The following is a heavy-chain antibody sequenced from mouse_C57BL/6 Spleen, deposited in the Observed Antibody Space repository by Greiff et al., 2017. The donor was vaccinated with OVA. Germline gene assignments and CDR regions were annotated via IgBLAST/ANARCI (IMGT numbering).Heavy chain of an antibody. CDR2: INPSSGYT. D-gene: IGHD1-1*01. V-gene: IGHV1-4*01. CDR1: GYTFTSYT. J-gene: IGHJ1*03. CDR3: ARSVYYGSSYDWYFDV. Sequence: VQLQESGAELARPGASVKMSCKASGYTFTSYTMHWVKQRPGQGLEGIGYINPSSGYTKYNQKFKDKATLTADKSSSTAYMQLSSLTSEDSAVYYCARSVYYGSSYDWYFDVWGTGTTVTVSS.